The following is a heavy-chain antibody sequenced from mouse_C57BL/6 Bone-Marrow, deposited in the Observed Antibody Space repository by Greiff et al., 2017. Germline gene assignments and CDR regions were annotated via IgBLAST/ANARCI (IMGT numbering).Heavy chain of an antibody. Sequence: VQLQQPGAELVKPGASVKLSCKASGYTFTSYGISWVKQRTGQGLEWIGEIYPRSGNTYYNEKFKGKATLTADKSSSTAYMELRSLTSEDSAVYFCAGGLRRWFAYWGQGTLVTVSA. CDR3: AGGLRRWFAY. D-gene: IGHD2-4*01. CDR2: IYPRSGNT. J-gene: IGHJ3*01. CDR1: GYTFTSYG. V-gene: IGHV1-81*01.